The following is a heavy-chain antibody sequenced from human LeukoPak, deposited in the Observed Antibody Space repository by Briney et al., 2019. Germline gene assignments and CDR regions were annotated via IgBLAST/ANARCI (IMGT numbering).Heavy chain of an antibody. CDR1: GGSISSSNW. D-gene: IGHD5-18*01. J-gene: IGHJ4*02. CDR2: IYHSGST. CDR3: AKLTGGYSWIDY. V-gene: IGHV4-4*02. Sequence: SETLSLTCAVSGGSISSSNWWSWVRQPPGKGLEWIGEIYHSGSTNYNPSLKSRVTISVDKSKNQFSLKLSSVTAADTAVYYCAKLTGGYSWIDYWGQGTLVTVSS.